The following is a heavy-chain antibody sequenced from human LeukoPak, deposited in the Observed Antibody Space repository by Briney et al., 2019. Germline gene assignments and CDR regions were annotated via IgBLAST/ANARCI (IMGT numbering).Heavy chain of an antibody. CDR1: GYTFTSYG. D-gene: IGHD3-22*01. Sequence: ASVKVSCKASGYTFTSYGISWVRQAPGQGLEWMGWISAYNGNTNYAQKLQGRVTMTTDTSTSTAYMELRSLRSDDTAVYYCARDLYDSSGYLPSYFDLWGRGTLVTVSS. V-gene: IGHV1-18*01. CDR2: ISAYNGNT. J-gene: IGHJ2*01. CDR3: ARDLYDSSGYLPSYFDL.